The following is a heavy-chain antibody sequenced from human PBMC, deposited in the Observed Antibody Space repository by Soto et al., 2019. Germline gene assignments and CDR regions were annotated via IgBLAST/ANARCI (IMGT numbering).Heavy chain of an antibody. V-gene: IGHV1-46*01. J-gene: IGHJ3*02. D-gene: IGHD3-22*01. CDR1: GYTFTSYY. CDR3: ARDISHYYDSSGYYLNAFDI. CDR2: INPSGGST. Sequence: ASVKVSCKASGYTFTSYYMHWVRQAPGQGLEWMGIINPSGGSTSYAQKFQGRVTMTRDTSTSTVYMEMSSLRSEDTAVYFCARDISHYYDSSGYYLNAFDIWGQGTMVTVSS.